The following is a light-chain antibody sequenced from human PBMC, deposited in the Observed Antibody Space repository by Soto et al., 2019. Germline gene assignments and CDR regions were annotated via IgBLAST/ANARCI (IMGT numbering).Light chain of an antibody. Sequence: QSALTQPASVSGSPGQSITISCTGTSSDVGGYNYVSWYQQHPYKAPKLMIYEVSNRPSGVSDRFSGSKSGNTASLTISGLQAEEEADYYCSSYTSSSTDVFGTGTKLTVL. V-gene: IGLV2-14*01. CDR1: SSDVGGYNY. CDR2: EVS. CDR3: SSYTSSSTDV. J-gene: IGLJ1*01.